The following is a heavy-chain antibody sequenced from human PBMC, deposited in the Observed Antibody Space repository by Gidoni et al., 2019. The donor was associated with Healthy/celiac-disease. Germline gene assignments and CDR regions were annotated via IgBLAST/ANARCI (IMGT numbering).Heavy chain of an antibody. Sequence: QVQLQESGPGLVKPSQTLSLTCTVSGGSISSGSYYWSWIRQPAGKGLEWIGRIYTSGSTNYNPSLKSRVTISVDTSKNQFSLKLSSVTAADTAVYYCARGGWVAGLAVAGAFDYWGQGTLVTVSS. CDR3: ARGGWVAGLAVAGAFDY. D-gene: IGHD6-19*01. V-gene: IGHV4-61*02. J-gene: IGHJ4*02. CDR1: GGSISSGSYY. CDR2: IYTSGST.